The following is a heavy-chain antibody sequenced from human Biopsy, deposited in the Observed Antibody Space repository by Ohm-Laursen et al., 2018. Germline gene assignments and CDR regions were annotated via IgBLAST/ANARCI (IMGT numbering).Heavy chain of an antibody. CDR2: ISETSSHI. J-gene: IGHJ6*02. CDR1: GFTFSSYS. V-gene: IGHV3-21*01. Sequence: SLRLSCAASGFTFSSYSMNWVRQAPGKGLEWISYISETSSHIYDADSVKGRFTVARDNAKNSLYLRLNSLRAEDTAVYYCARDSRRTAREGGMDVWDQGTTVTVSS. CDR3: ARDSRRTAREGGMDV. D-gene: IGHD6-6*01.